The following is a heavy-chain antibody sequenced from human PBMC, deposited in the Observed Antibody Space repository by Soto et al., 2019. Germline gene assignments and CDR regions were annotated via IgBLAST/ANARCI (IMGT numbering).Heavy chain of an antibody. Sequence: ASVKVSCKASGFTYISYSMHWVRQAPGQRLEWMGWINVGNGNTKYSQNFQGRVTINQDTSASTAYMELSSLTSEDTAVYYCVRFWPPPYADALTDYTDAFDYRGQGTLVTVSS. CDR3: VRFWPPPYADALTDYTDAFDY. CDR1: GFTYISYS. V-gene: IGHV1-3*01. CDR2: INVGNGNT. D-gene: IGHD3-3*01. J-gene: IGHJ4*02.